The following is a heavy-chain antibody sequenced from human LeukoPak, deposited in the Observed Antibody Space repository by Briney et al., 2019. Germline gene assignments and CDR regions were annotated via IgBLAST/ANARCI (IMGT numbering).Heavy chain of an antibody. Sequence: GGSLRLSCAASGFIISTNYMSWVRQAPGKGLEWVSVFYTDGRTYYADSVKDRFTISRDNSENTLYLQMNSLRAEDTAVYFCARDLGNNPAADLDAFDLWGQGTMVTVSS. D-gene: IGHD1-14*01. CDR3: ARDLGNNPAADLDAFDL. CDR2: FYTDGRT. V-gene: IGHV3-66*01. CDR1: GFIISTNY. J-gene: IGHJ3*01.